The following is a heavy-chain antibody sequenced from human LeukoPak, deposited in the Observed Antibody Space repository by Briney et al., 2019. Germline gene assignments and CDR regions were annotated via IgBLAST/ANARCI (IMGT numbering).Heavy chain of an antibody. Sequence: ASVKVSCKASGYTFTGYYMHWVRQAPGQGLEWMGRIIPILGIANYAQKFQGRVTITADKSTSTAYMELSSLRSEDTAVYYCARPRGGSSGSFDYWGQGTLVTVSS. V-gene: IGHV1-69*02. CDR2: IIPILGIA. CDR1: GYTFTGYY. CDR3: ARPRGGSSGSFDY. J-gene: IGHJ4*02. D-gene: IGHD3-22*01.